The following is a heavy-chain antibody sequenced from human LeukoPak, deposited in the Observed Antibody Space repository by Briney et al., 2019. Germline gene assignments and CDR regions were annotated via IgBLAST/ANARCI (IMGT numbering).Heavy chain of an antibody. Sequence: SETLSLTCAVSGVSISSGGYYWSWIRQHPGKGLEWIGYIYYSGSTYYNPSLKSRVTISVDTSKNQFSLKLSSVTAADTAVYYCARVVTGGIVFDYWGQGTLVTVSS. D-gene: IGHD3-16*02. CDR3: ARVVTGGIVFDY. CDR2: IYYSGST. J-gene: IGHJ4*02. CDR1: GVSISSGGYY. V-gene: IGHV4-31*11.